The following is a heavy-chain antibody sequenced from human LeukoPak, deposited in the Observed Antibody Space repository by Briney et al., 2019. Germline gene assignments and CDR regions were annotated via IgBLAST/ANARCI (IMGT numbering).Heavy chain of an antibody. J-gene: IGHJ4*01. CDR2: IYYSGST. CDR3: AREVAAGSYRGFDY. Sequence: SETLSLTCTVSGGSISSYYWSWIRQPPGKGLEWIGYIYYSGSTNYNPSLKSRVTMSVDTSKNQFSLKVNSVTAADTATYFCAREVAAGSYRGFDYWGQGTLVTVSS. V-gene: IGHV4-59*12. CDR1: GGSISSYY. D-gene: IGHD6-19*01.